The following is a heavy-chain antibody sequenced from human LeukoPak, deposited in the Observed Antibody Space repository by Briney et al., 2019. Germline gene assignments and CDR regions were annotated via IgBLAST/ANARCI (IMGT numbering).Heavy chain of an antibody. J-gene: IGHJ4*02. CDR1: GFVFSIYT. V-gene: IGHV3-64D*06. D-gene: IGHD3-16*01. Sequence: PGGSLRLSCSASGFVFSIYTMYWVRKTPGKGPKYVSTISGSGNGFSIYYADSVKGRFTISRDDSKSILYLQMNGLRSEDTAVYYCVKDFGRVRGTPDSWGQGTLVTVSS. CDR3: VKDFGRVRGTPDS. CDR2: ISGSGNGFSI.